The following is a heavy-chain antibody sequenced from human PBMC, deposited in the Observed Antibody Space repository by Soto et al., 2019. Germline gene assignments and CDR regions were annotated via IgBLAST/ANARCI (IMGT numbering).Heavy chain of an antibody. Sequence: SETLSLTCTVSGGSISSGGYYWSWIRQHPGKGLEWIGYIYYSGSTYYNPSLKSRVTISVDTSKNQFSLKLSSVTAADTAVYYCARTPWDYDFWSGYRLHYYFDYWGQGTLVTVSS. D-gene: IGHD3-3*01. J-gene: IGHJ4*02. CDR2: IYYSGST. CDR1: GGSISSGGYY. V-gene: IGHV4-31*03. CDR3: ARTPWDYDFWSGYRLHYYFDY.